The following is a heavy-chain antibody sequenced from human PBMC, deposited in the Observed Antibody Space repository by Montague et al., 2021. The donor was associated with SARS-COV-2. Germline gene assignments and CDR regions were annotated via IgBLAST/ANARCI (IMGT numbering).Heavy chain of an antibody. Sequence: PALVKSTQTLSLTCTLSGFSLSTSGMSVSWLRQSPGKALEWLALIDWDDDKFYNTSLKTRLTISKDTSGKHVVLTMANMDRADTGTYYCARTPDIGYRSGWYWFDPWGQGTLVTVSS. V-gene: IGHV2-70*13. J-gene: IGHJ5*02. CDR2: IDWDDDK. CDR3: ARTPDIGYRSGWYWFDP. D-gene: IGHD6-19*01. CDR1: GFSLSTSGMS.